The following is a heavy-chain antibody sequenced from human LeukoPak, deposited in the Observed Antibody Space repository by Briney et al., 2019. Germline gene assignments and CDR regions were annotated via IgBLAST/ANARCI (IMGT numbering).Heavy chain of an antibody. J-gene: IGHJ4*02. CDR2: INSDGSST. CDR3: ARVWDHCSSTSCYAGVDY. CDR1: GFTFSSYW. Sequence: PGGSLRLSCAASGFTFSSYWMHWVRQAPGKGLVWVSRINSDGSSTSYADSVKGRFTISRDNAKNTLYLQMNSLRAEDTAVYYCARVWDHCSSTSCYAGVDYWGQGTLVTVSS. V-gene: IGHV3-74*01. D-gene: IGHD2-2*01.